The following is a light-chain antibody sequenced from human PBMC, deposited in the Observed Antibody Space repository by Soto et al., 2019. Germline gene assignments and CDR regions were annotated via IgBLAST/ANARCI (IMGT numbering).Light chain of an antibody. CDR1: SSDVGTYDY. J-gene: IGLJ1*01. CDR3: TSYTGNDFTFV. CDR2: EVN. V-gene: IGLV2-8*01. Sequence: QSALTQPASVSGSPGQSITISCTGTSSDVGTYDYISWYQQHPGRAPKLIIFEVNKRPSGVPERFSGSKSGNTASLIVSGLQPDDEAEYHCTSYTGNDFTFVFGTGTKVTVL.